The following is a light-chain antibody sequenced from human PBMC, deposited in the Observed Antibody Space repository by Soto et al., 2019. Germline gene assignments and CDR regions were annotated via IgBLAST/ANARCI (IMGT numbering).Light chain of an antibody. CDR3: QQYHIPPLT. V-gene: IGKV1-5*03. CDR1: RSINSW. J-gene: IGKJ4*01. Sequence: DIQMTQSPSTLSASVGDRVTITCRASRSINSWLAWYQQKPGKTPTLLIYKASTLEGGVPSRLSGSGSGTEFTLTITSLQPDDFATYYCQQYHIPPLTFGGGTKVEIK. CDR2: KAS.